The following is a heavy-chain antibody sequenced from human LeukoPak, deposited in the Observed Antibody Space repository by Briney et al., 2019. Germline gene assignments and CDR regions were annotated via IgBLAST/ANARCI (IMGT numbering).Heavy chain of an antibody. D-gene: IGHD6-19*01. Sequence: GSLSLSCAASGFTSSSYAMSWVRQAPGKGLEWVSTIGGSGGSTYYADSMKGRFTISRDNSKNTLFLQMNSLRAEDTAVYYCAKEMQSSYLPHAMDVWGQGTTVTVSS. CDR3: AKEMQSSYLPHAMDV. V-gene: IGHV3-23*01. CDR1: GFTSSSYA. J-gene: IGHJ6*02. CDR2: IGGSGGST.